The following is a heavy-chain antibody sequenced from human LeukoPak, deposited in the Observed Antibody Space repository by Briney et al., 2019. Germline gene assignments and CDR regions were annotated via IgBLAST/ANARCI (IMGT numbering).Heavy chain of an antibody. CDR2: INSDGSST. CDR3: ARDRYSGSYSDY. Sequence: GGSLRLSCAASGLAFSAYKMHWIRQAPGKGLVWVSRINSDGSSTSYADSVKGRFTISRDNAKNTLYLQMNSLRAEDTAVYYCARDRYSGSYSDYWGQGTLVTVSS. CDR1: GLAFSAYK. V-gene: IGHV3-74*01. J-gene: IGHJ4*02. D-gene: IGHD1-26*01.